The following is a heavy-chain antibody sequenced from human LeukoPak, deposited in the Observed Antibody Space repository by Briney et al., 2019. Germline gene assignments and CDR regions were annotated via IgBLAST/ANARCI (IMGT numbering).Heavy chain of an antibody. Sequence: ASVKVSCTASGGTFSNYAISWVRQAPGQGLEWMGGIIPIFGTANYAQKFQGRVTITADESTSTAYMELSSLRSEDTAVYYCARGDSAYDLFGHIDYWGQGTLVTVSS. CDR1: GGTFSNYA. J-gene: IGHJ4*02. CDR3: ARGDSAYDLFGHIDY. CDR2: IIPIFGTA. D-gene: IGHD5-12*01. V-gene: IGHV1-69*13.